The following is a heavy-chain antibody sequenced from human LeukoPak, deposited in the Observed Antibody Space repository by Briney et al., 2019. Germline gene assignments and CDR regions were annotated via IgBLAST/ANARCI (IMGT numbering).Heavy chain of an antibody. CDR3: TREVGAKY. V-gene: IGHV3-73*01. Sequence: GGSLRLSCAASGVTFSGSAMHWVRQASGKGLEWVGRMRSKANSYAKAYAASVKGRFTTSRDDSKNTAYLQMNSLKTEDTAVYYCTREVGAKYWGQGTLVTVSS. CDR1: GVTFSGSA. CDR2: MRSKANSYAK. D-gene: IGHD1-26*01. J-gene: IGHJ4*02.